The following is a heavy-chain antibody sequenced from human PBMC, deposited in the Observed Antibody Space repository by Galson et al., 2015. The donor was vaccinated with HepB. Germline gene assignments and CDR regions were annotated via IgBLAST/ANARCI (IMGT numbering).Heavy chain of an antibody. CDR3: AIHHRPVYSDSSLYYPFRY. J-gene: IGHJ4*02. Sequence: SVKVSCKASGYTFTSYDINWVRQTTGQGLEWMGWVNRGNRGYAQKFQGRVTMTMSTSISTAYMELSSLRSEDTAVYYCAIHHRPVYSDSSLYYPFRYWGQGTLVTVSS. CDR2: VNRGNR. V-gene: IGHV1-8*01. CDR1: GYTFTSYD. D-gene: IGHD3-22*01.